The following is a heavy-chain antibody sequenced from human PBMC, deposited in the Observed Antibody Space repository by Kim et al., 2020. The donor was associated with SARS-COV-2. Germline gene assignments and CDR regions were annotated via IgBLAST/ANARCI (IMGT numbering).Heavy chain of an antibody. J-gene: IGHJ4*02. CDR1: GFTFTTYA. V-gene: IGHV3-23*01. CDR3: GKALGASPYNSDWQFDY. CDR2: ISGSGGST. Sequence: GGSLRLSCAGSGFTFTTYALTWVRQTPGKGLEWVSTISGSGGSTYYADSVKGRFTISRGKAKNTLFLQMNNLRAEDTDIYYGGKALGASPYNSDWQFDYCPKGSPATVPS. D-gene: IGHD6-19*01.